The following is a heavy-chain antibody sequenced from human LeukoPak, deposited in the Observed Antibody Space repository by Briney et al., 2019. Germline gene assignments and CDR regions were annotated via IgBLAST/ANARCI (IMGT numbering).Heavy chain of an antibody. V-gene: IGHV4-61*02. Sequence: SETLSLTCIICGGYISSTTYYWSWIRQPAGKGLEWIGRIYISGSTNYNPSLKSRVTMSVDTPKNQFSLKLSSVTAADTAVYYCARVSQQWLVHGWFDPWGQGTLVTVSS. J-gene: IGHJ5*02. CDR1: GGYISSTTYY. D-gene: IGHD6-19*01. CDR3: ARVSQQWLVHGWFDP. CDR2: IYISGST.